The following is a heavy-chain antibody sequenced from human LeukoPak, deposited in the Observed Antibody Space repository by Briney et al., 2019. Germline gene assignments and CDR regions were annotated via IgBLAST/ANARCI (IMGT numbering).Heavy chain of an antibody. J-gene: IGHJ4*02. CDR2: IYHSGST. CDR1: GGSVSRGNYS. V-gene: IGHV4-30-2*01. CDR3: AMGSSLFDY. Sequence: SETLSLTCTVSGGSVSRGNYSWSWIRQPPGKGLEWIGYIYHSGSTYYNPSLKSRVTISVDRSKNQFSLKLSSVTAADTAVYYCAMGSSLFDYWGQGTLVTVSS. D-gene: IGHD6-6*01.